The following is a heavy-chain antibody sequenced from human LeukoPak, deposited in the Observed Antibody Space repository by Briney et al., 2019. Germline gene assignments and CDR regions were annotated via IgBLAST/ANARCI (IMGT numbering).Heavy chain of an antibody. V-gene: IGHV3-23*01. Sequence: GGSLRLSCAASGFTFSSYAMSWVRQAPGKGLEWVSAISGSGGSTYYADSVKGRFTISRDNSKNTLYLQMNSLRAEDTAVYYCSKIQRLGYCSGGSCYSYGYFDYWGQGTLVTV. D-gene: IGHD2-15*01. J-gene: IGHJ4*02. CDR3: SKIQRLGYCSGGSCYSYGYFDY. CDR1: GFTFSSYA. CDR2: ISGSGGST.